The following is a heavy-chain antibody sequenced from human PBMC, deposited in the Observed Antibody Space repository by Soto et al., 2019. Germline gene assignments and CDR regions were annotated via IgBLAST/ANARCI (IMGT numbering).Heavy chain of an antibody. CDR1: GCTFSSYS. D-gene: IGHD4-17*01. Sequence: ASVKVSCKASGCTFSSYSISWVRQAPGQGLEWMGGITPLFGSANYAQKFQGRVTITADESTSTAYMQLSSLRSEDTAVYYCARAGYGDYGKPFEYWGQGTLVIVSS. CDR2: ITPLFGSA. V-gene: IGHV1-69*13. CDR3: ARAGYGDYGKPFEY. J-gene: IGHJ4*02.